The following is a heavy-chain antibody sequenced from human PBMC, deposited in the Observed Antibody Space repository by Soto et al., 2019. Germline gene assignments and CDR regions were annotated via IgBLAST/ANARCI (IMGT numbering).Heavy chain of an antibody. J-gene: IGHJ4*02. CDR3: AQRGEGGRHKGPFNN. Sequence: QVQLQESGPGLVKPSGTLSLTCAVSGGSISSSNWWSWVRQPPGKGLEWIGEIYHSGSTNYNPSLKIRFTKSEAKPKTQFSRKLSSVTAADTAGYYWAQRGEGGRHKGPFNNWGQGTLVTVSS. D-gene: IGHD3-16*01. V-gene: IGHV4-4*02. CDR1: GGSISSSNW. CDR2: IYHSGST.